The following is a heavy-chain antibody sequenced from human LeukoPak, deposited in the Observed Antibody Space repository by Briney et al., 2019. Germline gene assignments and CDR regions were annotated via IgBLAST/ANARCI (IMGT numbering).Heavy chain of an antibody. CDR3: ARNYDSSGYYFYYYYMDV. D-gene: IGHD3-22*01. J-gene: IGHJ6*03. V-gene: IGHV3-23*01. CDR1: GFTFSSYG. CDR2: ISGSGGST. Sequence: GGSLRLSCAASGFTFSSYGMSWVRQAPGKGLEWVSAISGSGGSTYYADSVKGRFTISRDNSENTLYLQMNSLRAEDTAVYYCARNYDSSGYYFYYYYMDVWGKGTTVTISS.